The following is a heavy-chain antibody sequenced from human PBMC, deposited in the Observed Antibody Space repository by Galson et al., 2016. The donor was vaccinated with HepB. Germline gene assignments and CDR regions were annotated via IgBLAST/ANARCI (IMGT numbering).Heavy chain of an antibody. CDR2: IYDSGST. D-gene: IGHD3-3*01. J-gene: IGHJ6*02. Sequence: TLSLTCTVSGGSISSGGDYWSWIRQHPGKGLEWIGYIYDSGSTYYNPSLKSRVTISVDTSKNQFSLKLNSVTAANTAVYFCARGLRFLGSYGMDVWGQGTTVTVSS. CDR1: GGSISSGGDY. CDR3: ARGLRFLGSYGMDV. V-gene: IGHV4-31*03.